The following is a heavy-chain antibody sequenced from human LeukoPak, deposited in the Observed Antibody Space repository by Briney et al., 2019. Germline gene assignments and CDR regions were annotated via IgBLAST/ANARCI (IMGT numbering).Heavy chain of an antibody. Sequence: SSETLSLTCAVYGRSFSGYYWSWIRQPPGKGLEWIGEINHSGSTNYNPSLKSRVTISVDTSKNQFSLKLSSVTAADTAVYYCARENYYDSSGYYWGYYYYYMDVWGKGTTVTVSS. V-gene: IGHV4-34*01. J-gene: IGHJ6*03. CDR2: INHSGST. D-gene: IGHD3-22*01. CDR3: ARENYYDSSGYYWGYYYYYMDV. CDR1: GRSFSGYY.